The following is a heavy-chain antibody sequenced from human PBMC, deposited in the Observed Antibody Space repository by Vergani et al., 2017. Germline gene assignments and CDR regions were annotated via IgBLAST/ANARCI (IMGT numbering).Heavy chain of an antibody. V-gene: IGHV1-24*01. J-gene: IGHJ4*02. D-gene: IGHD3-10*01. CDR3: ATDFMVGGRTSYYSQLFDY. CDR1: GYTLTELS. Sequence: VSCKVSGYTLTELSMHWVRQAPGKGLEWMGGFDPEDGETIYAQKFQGRVTMTEDTSTDTAYMELSSLRSEDTAVYYCATDFMVGGRTSYYSQLFDYWGQGTLVTVSS. CDR2: FDPEDGET.